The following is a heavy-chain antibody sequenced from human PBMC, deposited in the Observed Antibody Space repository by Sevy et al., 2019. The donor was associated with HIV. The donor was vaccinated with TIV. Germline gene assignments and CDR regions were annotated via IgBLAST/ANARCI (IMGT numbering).Heavy chain of an antibody. V-gene: IGHV1-69*04. D-gene: IGHD3-22*01. Sequence: ASVKVSCKASGGTFSSYAISWVRQAPGQGLEWMGRIIPILGIANYAQKFQGRVTITADKSTSTAYMELSSLRSEDTAVYYCARTYYYDSSGYPLDYWGQGTLVTVSS. CDR3: ARTYYYDSSGYPLDY. J-gene: IGHJ4*02. CDR2: IIPILGIA. CDR1: GGTFSSYA.